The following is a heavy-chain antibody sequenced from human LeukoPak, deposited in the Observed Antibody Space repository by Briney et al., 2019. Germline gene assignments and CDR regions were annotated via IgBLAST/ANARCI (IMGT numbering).Heavy chain of an antibody. J-gene: IGHJ3*02. CDR3: AKGILWFGEQRPHDAFDI. D-gene: IGHD3-10*01. V-gene: IGHV3-30*04. Sequence: GRSLRLSCAASGFTFSSYAMHWVRQAPGKGLEWVAVISYDGSNKYYADSVKGRFTISRDNSKNTLYLQMNSLRAEDTAVYYCAKGILWFGEQRPHDAFDIWGQGTMVTVSS. CDR1: GFTFSSYA. CDR2: ISYDGSNK.